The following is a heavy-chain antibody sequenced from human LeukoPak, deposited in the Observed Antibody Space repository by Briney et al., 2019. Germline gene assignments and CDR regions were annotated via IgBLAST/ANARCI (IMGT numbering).Heavy chain of an antibody. J-gene: IGHJ4*02. Sequence: PGGSLRLSCAASGFTFSSYAMHWVRQAPGKGLEGVAVISYDGSNKYYADSVKGRFTISRDNSKNTLYLQMNSLRAEDTAVYYCASYDTFSGGDYWGQGTLVTVSS. D-gene: IGHD3-9*01. CDR2: ISYDGSNK. V-gene: IGHV3-30*04. CDR1: GFTFSSYA. CDR3: ASYDTFSGGDY.